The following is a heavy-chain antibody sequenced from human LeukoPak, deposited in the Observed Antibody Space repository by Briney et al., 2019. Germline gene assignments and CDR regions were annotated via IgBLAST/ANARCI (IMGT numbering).Heavy chain of an antibody. CDR3: ATRILPTVGFDT. V-gene: IGHV3-23*01. Sequence: GESLRLSCAASGFTFSSHGMVWVRQGPGKGLECVSTISTSGDSIYYADSVKGRFTISRDNSKNTFYLQMNSLRVEDTAIYYCATRILPTVGFDTWGQETLVTVSS. CDR1: GFTFSSHG. CDR2: ISTSGDSI. J-gene: IGHJ4*02. D-gene: IGHD4-17*01.